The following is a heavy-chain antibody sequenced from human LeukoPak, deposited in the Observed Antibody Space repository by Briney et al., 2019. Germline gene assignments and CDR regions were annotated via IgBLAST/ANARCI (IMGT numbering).Heavy chain of an antibody. CDR2: IKPGGNEK. J-gene: IGHJ3*01. CDR3: ATFRFLGT. CDR1: GFTFNNYW. D-gene: IGHD3-3*01. Sequence: GGSLRLSCAASGFTFNNYWMTWVRQGPGKGLEWVANIKPGGNEKYYVDSVKGRFTISRDNVKNSLYLQMNSLRAEDTAIYYCATFRFLGTWGQGTMVTVSP. V-gene: IGHV3-7*03.